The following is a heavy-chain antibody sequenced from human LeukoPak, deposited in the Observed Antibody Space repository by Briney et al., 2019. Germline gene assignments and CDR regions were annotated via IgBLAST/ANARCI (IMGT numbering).Heavy chain of an antibody. D-gene: IGHD3-3*01. CDR3: ARDGFTIFGVVTYFDY. Sequence: GGSLRLSCAASGFTFDDYGMSWVRQAPGKGLEWVSGINWNGGNTGYADSVKGRFTISRDNAKNSLYLQMNSLRAEDTALYYCARDGFTIFGVVTYFDYWGQGTLVTVSS. CDR1: GFTFDDYG. CDR2: INWNGGNT. J-gene: IGHJ4*02. V-gene: IGHV3-20*04.